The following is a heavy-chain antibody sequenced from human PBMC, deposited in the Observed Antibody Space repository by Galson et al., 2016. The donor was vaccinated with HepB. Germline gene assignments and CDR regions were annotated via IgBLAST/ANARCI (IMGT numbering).Heavy chain of an antibody. D-gene: IGHD6-6*01. Sequence: SETLSLTCTITGDSMNGYYWNWIRQPPGKGLEWIGNIYYTGTSTDNPSLEGRVTMSVATSNNQFSLNLTSVTTADTAVYYCARTKGKFSRSSGIDYWGQGILVTVSS. J-gene: IGHJ4*02. CDR1: GDSMNGYY. CDR3: ARTKGKFSRSSGIDY. CDR2: IYYTGTS. V-gene: IGHV4-59*01.